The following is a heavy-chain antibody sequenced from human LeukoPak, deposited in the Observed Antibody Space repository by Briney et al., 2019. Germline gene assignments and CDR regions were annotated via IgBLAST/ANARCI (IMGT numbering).Heavy chain of an antibody. CDR3: ARVAVPAAKVSYYYYYMDV. Sequence: SETLSLTCTVAGGSISSYYWSWIRQPPGKGLEWIGYIYYSGSTNYNPSLKSRVTISVDTSKNQFSLKLSSVTAADTAVYYCARVAVPAAKVSYYYYYMDVWGKGTTVTVSS. CDR1: GGSISSYY. D-gene: IGHD2-2*01. J-gene: IGHJ6*03. CDR2: IYYSGST. V-gene: IGHV4-59*01.